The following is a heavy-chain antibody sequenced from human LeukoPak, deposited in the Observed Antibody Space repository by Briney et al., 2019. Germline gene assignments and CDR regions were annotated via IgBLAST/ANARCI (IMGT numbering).Heavy chain of an antibody. CDR1: GYTFTSYY. CDR3: ARGIAVADDAFDI. CDR2: INPSGGST. J-gene: IGHJ3*02. V-gene: IGHV1-46*01. D-gene: IGHD6-19*01. Sequence: ASVKVPCKASGYTFTSYYMHWVRQAPGQGLEWMGIINPSGGSTSYAQKFQGGVTMTRDTSTSTVYMELSSLRSEDTAVYYCARGIAVADDAFDIWGQGTMVTVSS.